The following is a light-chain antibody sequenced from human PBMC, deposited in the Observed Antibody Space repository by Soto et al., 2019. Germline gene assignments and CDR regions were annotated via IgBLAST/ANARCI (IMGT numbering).Light chain of an antibody. CDR1: QSVSSY. V-gene: IGKV3-11*01. CDR2: DAS. Sequence: EIVLTQSPATLSLSPGERATLSCRASQSVSSYLAWYQQKPGQAPRLLIYDASNRATGIPARFSGSGSGTDFTLTISSLEPEDFAVYYCSAYTFGQGTKLEIK. J-gene: IGKJ2*01. CDR3: SAYT.